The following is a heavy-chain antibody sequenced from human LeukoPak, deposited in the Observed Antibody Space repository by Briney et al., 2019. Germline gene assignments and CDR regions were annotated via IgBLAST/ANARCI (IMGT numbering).Heavy chain of an antibody. Sequence: ASVKVSCKASGYTFTSFGISWVRQAPGQGLEWMGWISAYNGNTNYAQKLRGRVTMTTDTSTSTAYMEVRSLRSDDTAVYYCARTVATYFDYWGQGTLVTVSS. CDR3: ARTVATYFDY. J-gene: IGHJ4*02. CDR2: ISAYNGNT. CDR1: GYTFTSFG. V-gene: IGHV1-18*01. D-gene: IGHD5-12*01.